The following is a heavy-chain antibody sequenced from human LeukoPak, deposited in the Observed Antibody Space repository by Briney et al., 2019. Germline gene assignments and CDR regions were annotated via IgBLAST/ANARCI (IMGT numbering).Heavy chain of an antibody. V-gene: IGHV3-30*03. CDR2: ISYDGNSK. CDR1: GFTYKNYG. D-gene: IGHD6-6*01. CDR3: ARADSSIAARLSRSSIFNYYYYMDV. Sequence: GTSLRLSCAASGFTYKNYGMHWVRQAPGKGLEWVAFISYDGNSKYYPDSVKGRFTISRDNAKNSLYLQMNSLRAEDTAVYYCARADSSIAARLSRSSIFNYYYYMDVWGKGTTVTVSS. J-gene: IGHJ6*03.